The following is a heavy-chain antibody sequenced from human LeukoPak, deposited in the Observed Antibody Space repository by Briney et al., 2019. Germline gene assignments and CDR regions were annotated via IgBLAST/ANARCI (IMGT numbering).Heavy chain of an antibody. J-gene: IGHJ4*02. Sequence: GGSLSLSCAASGFPFSIYRVHWLRQAPGKGLVWVAFIRYDGSNKYYADCVKGRFTISRDNSKTTLYLQMNSLRAEDTALYYGAEDGSVGYGSGSYSYWGQGTLVTVS. CDR1: GFPFSIYR. V-gene: IGHV3-30*02. D-gene: IGHD3-10*01. CDR2: IRYDGSNK. CDR3: AEDGSVGYGSGSYSY.